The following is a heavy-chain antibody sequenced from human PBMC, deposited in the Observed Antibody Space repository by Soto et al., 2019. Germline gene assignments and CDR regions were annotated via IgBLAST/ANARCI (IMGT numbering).Heavy chain of an antibody. CDR2: IYYSGST. J-gene: IGHJ5*02. D-gene: IGHD6-13*01. Sequence: QLQLQESGPGLVKPSETLSLTCTVSGGSISSSSYYWGWIRQPPGKGLEWIGSIYYSGSTYYNPSLKSRVTISVDTSKNQFSLKLSSVTAADTAVYYCARQIGLYSSSWYNWFDPWGQGTLVTVSS. V-gene: IGHV4-39*01. CDR1: GGSISSSSYY. CDR3: ARQIGLYSSSWYNWFDP.